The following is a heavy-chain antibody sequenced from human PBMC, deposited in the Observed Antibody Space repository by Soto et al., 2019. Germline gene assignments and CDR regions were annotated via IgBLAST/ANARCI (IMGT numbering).Heavy chain of an antibody. J-gene: IGHJ6*02. CDR1: GGSVSSGSYY. V-gene: IGHV4-61*01. D-gene: IGHD3-3*01. CDR2: IYYSGST. Sequence: TLSLTCTVSGGSVSSGSYYWSWIRQPPGKGLEWIGYIYYSGSTNYNPSLKSRVTISVDTSKNQFSLKLSSVTAADTAVYYCARDSLYYDFWSGYYSPHYYYGMDVWGQGTTVTVSS. CDR3: ARDSLYYDFWSGYYSPHYYYGMDV.